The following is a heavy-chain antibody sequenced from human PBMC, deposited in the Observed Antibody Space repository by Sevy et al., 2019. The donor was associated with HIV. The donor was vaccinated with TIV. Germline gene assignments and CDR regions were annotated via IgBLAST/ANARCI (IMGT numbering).Heavy chain of an antibody. CDR3: TSDRSYGYFDS. D-gene: IGHD5-18*01. CDR2: IKQDGSEM. CDR1: GFTNDFW. V-gene: IGHV3-7*01. J-gene: IGHJ4*02. Sequence: GGSLRLSCSASGFTNDFWMSWVRQAPGKALEWVANIKQDGSEMFYVDSVECRFIISRDNAKNSIYLQMNTLRVEDTAVYYCTSDRSYGYFDSWGQGTLVTVSS.